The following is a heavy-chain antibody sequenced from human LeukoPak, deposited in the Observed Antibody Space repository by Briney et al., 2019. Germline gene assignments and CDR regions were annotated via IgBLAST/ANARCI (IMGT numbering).Heavy chain of an antibody. CDR1: GFTFSSYG. D-gene: IGHD1-26*01. V-gene: IGHV3-30*18. CDR3: AKDRGGGSEFDY. Sequence: GRSLRLSCAASGFTFSSYGMHWVRQAPGKGLEWVAVISYDGSNKYYADSVKGRFTISRDNSKNTLYLQMNSLRAEDTAVYYCAKDRGGGSEFDYWGQGTLVTVSS. J-gene: IGHJ4*02. CDR2: ISYDGSNK.